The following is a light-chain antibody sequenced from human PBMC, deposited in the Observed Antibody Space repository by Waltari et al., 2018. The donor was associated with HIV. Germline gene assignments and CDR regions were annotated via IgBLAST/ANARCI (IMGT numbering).Light chain of an antibody. CDR1: QTISNY. V-gene: IGKV1-39*01. J-gene: IGKJ1*01. CDR3: QQSYDSPRT. CDR2: TAS. Sequence: DIQLTQSPSSLSASVGDRVTITCRASQTISNYLNWYQQKPGKAPEVLIYTASGLQSGVPSRFSGRGSGTDFTLTISNLQPEDFATYYCQQSYDSPRTFGQGTRWKSN.